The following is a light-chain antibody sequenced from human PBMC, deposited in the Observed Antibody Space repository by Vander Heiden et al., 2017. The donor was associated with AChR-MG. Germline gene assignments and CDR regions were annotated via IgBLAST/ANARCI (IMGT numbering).Light chain of an antibody. J-gene: IGKJ3*01. Sequence: DIQMTQSPSSLSASVGDRVTITCQASQDISNYLNWYQQKPGKAPKLLIYDASNLETGVPSRFSGSGSGTDFTFTISSLQPEDIATYYCQQYDKSLKVTFGPGTKVDIK. CDR3: QQYDKSLKVT. CDR1: QDISNY. V-gene: IGKV1-33*01. CDR2: DAS.